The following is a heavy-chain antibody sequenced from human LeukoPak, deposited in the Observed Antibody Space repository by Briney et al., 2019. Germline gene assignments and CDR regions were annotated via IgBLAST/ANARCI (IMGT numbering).Heavy chain of an antibody. CDR2: ISNDGSKK. Sequence: GGSLRLSCAASGFTFNNYGMHWVRQAPGKGLECVALISNDGSKKYYAGSAKGRFTISRDNTRNTVFLEMNSLRGDDTAVYFCARDWGRGDSKYLDFWGQGILVTVSS. D-gene: IGHD4-17*01. CDR1: GFTFNNYG. J-gene: IGHJ4*02. V-gene: IGHV3-30*03. CDR3: ARDWGRGDSKYLDF.